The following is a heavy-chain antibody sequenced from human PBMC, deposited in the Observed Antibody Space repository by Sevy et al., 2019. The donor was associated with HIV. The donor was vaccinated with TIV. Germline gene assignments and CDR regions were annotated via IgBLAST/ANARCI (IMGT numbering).Heavy chain of an antibody. V-gene: IGHV3-48*01. Sequence: GGSLRLSCTASGLPFSSNSMNWVRQAAGRGLEWVSYISGSGDTIYYADSVKGRFTISRDNGKNSLYLQMNSLRAEDTAVYYCAREDYYDSSGYSPFDYWGQGTLVTVSS. J-gene: IGHJ4*02. CDR1: GLPFSSNS. CDR3: AREDYYDSSGYSPFDY. CDR2: ISGSGDTI. D-gene: IGHD3-22*01.